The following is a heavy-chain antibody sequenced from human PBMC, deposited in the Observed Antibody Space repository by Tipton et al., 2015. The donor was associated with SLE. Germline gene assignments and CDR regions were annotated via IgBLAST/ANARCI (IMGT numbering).Heavy chain of an antibody. D-gene: IGHD1-1*01. Sequence: QSGPEVKRPGASVKVSCKASGYTFTSYGISWVRQAPGQGLNWMGWISPHNGKTNYAQKFQGRVTMTAETSTSTVYMELRSLRSDDTAVYFCARTYNYAGFDYWGQGTLVTVSS. CDR1: GYTFTSYG. CDR3: ARTYNYAGFDY. V-gene: IGHV1-18*01. J-gene: IGHJ4*02. CDR2: ISPHNGKT.